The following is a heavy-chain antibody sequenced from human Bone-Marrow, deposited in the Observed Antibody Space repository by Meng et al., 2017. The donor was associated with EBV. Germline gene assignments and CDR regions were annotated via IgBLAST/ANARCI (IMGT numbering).Heavy chain of an antibody. Sequence: VQLGQSAAGGKKPGSSVTASCKTSGGPFRNYAISWVRQAPGQGLEWLGGFLPTLGAPNYAQKFHGRVSITADESTSTHYMDLSSLRSEDTAMYYCASESGRGYTPDYWGQGTLVTVSS. CDR2: FLPTLGAP. J-gene: IGHJ4*02. V-gene: IGHV1-69*01. CDR1: GGPFRNYA. CDR3: ASESGRGYTPDY. D-gene: IGHD3-10*01.